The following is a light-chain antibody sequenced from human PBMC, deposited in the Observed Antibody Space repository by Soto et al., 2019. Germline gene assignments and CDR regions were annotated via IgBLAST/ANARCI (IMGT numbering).Light chain of an antibody. Sequence: DIQMTQSPSSLSASVGDRVSFTCQASQDISKFLNWYQHKPGQAPSPLIYDASKSQFGVPSRFSGSGSGTDFTFTISSLQPEDNAPYYCQQYDNRPFTFGPGTKVDIK. CDR1: QDISKF. J-gene: IGKJ3*01. CDR2: DAS. V-gene: IGKV1-33*01. CDR3: QQYDNRPFT.